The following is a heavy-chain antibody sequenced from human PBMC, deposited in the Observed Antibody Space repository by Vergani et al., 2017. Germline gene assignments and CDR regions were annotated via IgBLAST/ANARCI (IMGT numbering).Heavy chain of an antibody. CDR3: VRGDDYVWGSYRGYGMDV. J-gene: IGHJ6*02. D-gene: IGHD3-16*02. CDR1: GGTFSSYT. V-gene: IGHV1-69*02. CDR2: IIPILGIA. Sequence: QVQLVQSGAEVKKPGSSVKVSCKASGGTFSSYTISWVRQAPGKGLEWMGRIIPILGIANYAQKFQGRVTITADKSTSTAYMELSSLRSEDTAVYYCVRGDDYVWGSYRGYGMDVWGQGTTVTVSS.